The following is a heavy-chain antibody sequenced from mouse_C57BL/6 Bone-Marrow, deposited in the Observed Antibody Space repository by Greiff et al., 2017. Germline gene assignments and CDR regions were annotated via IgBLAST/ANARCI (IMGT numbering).Heavy chain of an antibody. D-gene: IGHD2-5*01. J-gene: IGHJ3*01. V-gene: IGHV5-12*01. CDR3: ARHGGYYSNFWFAY. Sequence: EVNVVESGGGLVQPGGSLKLSCAASGFTFSDYYMYWVRQTPEKRLEWVAYISNGGGSTYYPDTVKGRFTISRDNAKNTLYLQMSRLKSEDTAMYYCARHGGYYSNFWFAYWGQGTLVTVSA. CDR2: ISNGGGST. CDR1: GFTFSDYY.